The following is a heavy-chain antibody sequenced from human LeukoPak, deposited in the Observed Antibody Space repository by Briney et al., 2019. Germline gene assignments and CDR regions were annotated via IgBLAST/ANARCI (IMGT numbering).Heavy chain of an antibody. CDR1: GITFSSYG. CDR3: AKDRNSGSSFPDY. V-gene: IGHV3-30*02. J-gene: IGHJ4*02. CDR2: IRYDGSNK. D-gene: IGHD6-19*01. Sequence: QSGGSLRLSCAASGITFSSYGMSWVRQAPGKGLEWVAFIRYDGSNKYYADSVKGRFTISRDNSKNTLYLQMNSLRAEDTAVYYCAKDRNSGSSFPDYWGQGTLVTVSS.